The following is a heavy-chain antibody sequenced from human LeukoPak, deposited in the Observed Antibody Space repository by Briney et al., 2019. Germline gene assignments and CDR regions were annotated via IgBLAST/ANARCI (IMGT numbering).Heavy chain of an antibody. J-gene: IGHJ4*02. D-gene: IGHD5-18*01. Sequence: ASVKVSCKASGYAFTGYYMHWVRQAPGQGLEWMGWINPNSGGTNYAQKFQGRVTMTRDTSISTAYMELSRLRSDDTAVYYCARDRSPAPGRSYGRGHFDYWGQGTLVTVSS. CDR3: ARDRSPAPGRSYGRGHFDY. CDR1: GYAFTGYY. V-gene: IGHV1-2*02. CDR2: INPNSGGT.